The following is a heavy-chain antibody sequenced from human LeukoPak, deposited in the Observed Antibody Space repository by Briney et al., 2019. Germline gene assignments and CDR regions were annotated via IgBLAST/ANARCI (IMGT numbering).Heavy chain of an antibody. D-gene: IGHD3-10*01. J-gene: IGHJ4*02. V-gene: IGHV3-20*04. CDR1: GSTFDDYG. Sequence: PGGSLRLSCAASGSTFDDYGMSWVRQAPGKGLEWVSGINWNGGSTGYADSVKGRFTISRDNAKNSLYLQMNSLRAEDTALYYCAREPYGSGSYGVDYWGQGTLVTVSS. CDR3: AREPYGSGSYGVDY. CDR2: INWNGGST.